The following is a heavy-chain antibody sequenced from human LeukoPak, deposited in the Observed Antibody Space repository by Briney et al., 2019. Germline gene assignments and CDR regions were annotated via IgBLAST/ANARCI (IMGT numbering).Heavy chain of an antibody. CDR2: IYYSGST. CDR1: GGSISSYY. Sequence: KPSETLSLTCTVSGGSISSYYWSWIRQPPGKGLEWIGYIYYSGSTNYNPSLKSRVTISVDTSKNQFSLKLSSVTAADPAVYYCASTATKYYGMEVWGQGTTVPGYS. D-gene: IGHD5-12*01. CDR3: ASTATKYYGMEV. J-gene: IGHJ6*01. V-gene: IGHV4-59*08.